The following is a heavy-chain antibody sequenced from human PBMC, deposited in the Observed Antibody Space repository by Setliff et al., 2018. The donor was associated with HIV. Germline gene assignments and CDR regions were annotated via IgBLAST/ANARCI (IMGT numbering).Heavy chain of an antibody. CDR3: ARVANSRGYSYDFDS. CDR2: IWFDGSKK. CDR1: GFAFSNYG. D-gene: IGHD5-18*01. V-gene: IGHV3-33*01. Sequence: PGGSLRLSCAASGFAFSNYGMHWVRQAPGKGLEWVAVIWFDGSKKYYADSVKGRFTISRDNSKNTLYLQMNSLRAEDTAVYYCARVANSRGYSYDFDSWGQRTLVTVSS. J-gene: IGHJ4*02.